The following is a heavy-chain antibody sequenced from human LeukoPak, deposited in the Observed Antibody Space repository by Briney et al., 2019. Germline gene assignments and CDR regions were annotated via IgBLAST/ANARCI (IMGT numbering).Heavy chain of an antibody. D-gene: IGHD3-10*01. Sequence: GRSLRLSCAASGFTFINCEMNGVRQAPGKGLEAVSYISSNSNYINYADSVKGRFTISRDNAKNSLYLQMNSLRAEDTAVYYCARDESLVRGAAFDYWGQGTLVTVSS. CDR3: ARDESLVRGAAFDY. CDR1: GFTFINCE. CDR2: ISSNSNYI. V-gene: IGHV3-21*01. J-gene: IGHJ4*02.